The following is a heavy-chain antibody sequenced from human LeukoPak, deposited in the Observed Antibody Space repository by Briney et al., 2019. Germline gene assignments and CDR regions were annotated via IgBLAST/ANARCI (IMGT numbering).Heavy chain of an antibody. J-gene: IGHJ4*02. V-gene: IGHV3-7*01. CDR3: ARGRGGYFYTLIDY. Sequence: GGSLRLSCAASGSTFSNYWMNWVRQAPGKGLEWEANIKQDETEKYYVDSVKGRFTISRDNAKNSLYLQMNSLRAEDTAVYYCARGRGGYFYTLIDYWGQGILVTVSS. D-gene: IGHD3-22*01. CDR1: GSTFSNYW. CDR2: IKQDETEK.